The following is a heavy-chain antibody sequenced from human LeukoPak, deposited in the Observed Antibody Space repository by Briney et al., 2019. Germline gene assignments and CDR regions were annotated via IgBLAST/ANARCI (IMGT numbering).Heavy chain of an antibody. CDR3: ARGRAAAGP. V-gene: IGHV4-38-2*02. Sequence: SETLSLTCTVSGYSISSGYYWGWIRQPPGKGLEWIGSIYHSGSTYYNPSLKSRVTISVDTSKNQFSLKLSSVTAADTAVYYCARGRAAAGPWGQGTLVTVSS. J-gene: IGHJ5*02. CDR2: IYHSGST. CDR1: GYSISSGYY. D-gene: IGHD6-13*01.